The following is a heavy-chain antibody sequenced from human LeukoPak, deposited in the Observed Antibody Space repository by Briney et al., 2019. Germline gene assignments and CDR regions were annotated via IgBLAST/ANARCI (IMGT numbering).Heavy chain of an antibody. Sequence: MSSETLSLTCTVSGGSVSSGSYYWRWIRQPPGKGLEWNGYIYYSGSTNYNPSLKSRVTISVDTSKNQFSLKLSSVTAADTAVYYCARLTDVWGQGTTVTVSS. D-gene: IGHD3-9*01. CDR2: IYYSGST. J-gene: IGHJ6*02. V-gene: IGHV4-61*01. CDR1: GGSVSSGSYY. CDR3: ARLTDV.